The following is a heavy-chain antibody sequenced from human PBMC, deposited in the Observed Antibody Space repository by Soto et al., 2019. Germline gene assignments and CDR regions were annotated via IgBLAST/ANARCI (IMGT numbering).Heavy chain of an antibody. D-gene: IGHD3-22*01. CDR3: ARFEYYYDSSGYRRYYGMEV. CDR1: GGTFSSYA. Sequence: ASVKVSCKASGGTFSSYAISWVRQAPGQGLEWMGGIIPIFGTANYAQKFQGRVTITADESTSTAYMELSSLRSEDTAVYYCARFEYYYDSSGYRRYYGMEVWGQGTTVTVS. V-gene: IGHV1-69*13. J-gene: IGHJ6*02. CDR2: IIPIFGTA.